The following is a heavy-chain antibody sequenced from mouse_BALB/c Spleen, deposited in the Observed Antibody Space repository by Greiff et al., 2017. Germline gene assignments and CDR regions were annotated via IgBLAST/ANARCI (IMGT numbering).Heavy chain of an antibody. D-gene: IGHD2-14*01. Sequence: QVTLKESGPGILQPSQTLSLTCSFSGFSLSTSGMGVGWIRQPSGKGLEWLAHIWWDDDKRYNPALKSRLTISKDTSSNQVFLKIASVDTADTATYYCARIAREVRRPAWFAYWGQGTLVTVSA. J-gene: IGHJ3*01. CDR1: GFSLSTSGMG. V-gene: IGHV8-8*01. CDR3: ARIAREVRRPAWFAY. CDR2: IWWDDDK.